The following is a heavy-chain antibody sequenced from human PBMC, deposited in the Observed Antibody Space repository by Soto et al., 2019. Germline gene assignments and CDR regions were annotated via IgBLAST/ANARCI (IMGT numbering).Heavy chain of an antibody. CDR2: IYYSGST. CDR3: ARHRDYYDSSGYGRPFDY. Sequence: QLQLQESGPGLVKPSETLSLTCTVSGGSISSSSYYWGWIRQPPGKGLEWIGSIYYSGSTYYNPSLKSRVTISVDTSKNQFSLKLSSVTAADTAVYYCARHRDYYDSSGYGRPFDYWGQGTLVTVSS. D-gene: IGHD3-22*01. CDR1: GGSISSSSYY. V-gene: IGHV4-39*01. J-gene: IGHJ4*02.